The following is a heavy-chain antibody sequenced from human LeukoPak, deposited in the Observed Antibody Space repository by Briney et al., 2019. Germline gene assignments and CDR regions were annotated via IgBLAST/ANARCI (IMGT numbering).Heavy chain of an antibody. Sequence: PGGSLRLSCAASGFTFSNYWMSWVRQAPGKGLEWVANIKQDGSEKYYVDSVKGRFTISRDNAKNSLYLQMNSLRVEDTAVYYCARDQGSWNYGDYWGQGTLVTVSS. CDR1: GFTFSNYW. V-gene: IGHV3-7*01. J-gene: IGHJ4*02. CDR3: ARDQGSWNYGDY. CDR2: IKQDGSEK. D-gene: IGHD1-7*01.